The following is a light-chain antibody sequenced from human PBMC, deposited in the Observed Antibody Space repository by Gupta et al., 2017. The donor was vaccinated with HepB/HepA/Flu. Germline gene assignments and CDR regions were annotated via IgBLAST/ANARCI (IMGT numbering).Light chain of an antibody. V-gene: IGLV1-40*01. CDR1: SSNIGAGYD. CDR3: QSHDSRLKGEV. Sequence: HSVLTQPPSVSGAPGQRVPISCTGPSSNIGAGYDVQWYQQFPGTAPKLLIHVNSKRPSGVPDRFSGSRSGTSASLAVTGLQAEDEAVYYCQSHDSRLKGEVFGGGTKLTVL. J-gene: IGLJ2*01. CDR2: VNS.